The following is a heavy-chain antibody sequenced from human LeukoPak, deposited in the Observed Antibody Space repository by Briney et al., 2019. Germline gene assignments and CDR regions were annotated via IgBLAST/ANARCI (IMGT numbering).Heavy chain of an antibody. CDR2: IYHSGST. Sequence: SETLTLTCTVSGVSISTYYWSWIRQPPGKGLEWIGYIYHSGSTNSNHSLKRPVSLSADTFKNQFSMKLSSVNAADTAVYFCAKAGGVVAIYSPFDHWGPGTLVTVSS. J-gene: IGHJ4*01. V-gene: IGHV4-59*01. D-gene: IGHD2-21*01. CDR1: GVSISTYY. CDR3: AKAGGVVAIYSPFDH.